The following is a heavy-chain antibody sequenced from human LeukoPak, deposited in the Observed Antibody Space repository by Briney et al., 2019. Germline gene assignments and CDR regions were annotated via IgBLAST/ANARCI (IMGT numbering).Heavy chain of an antibody. CDR1: GFSFNRNS. D-gene: IGHD4-23*01. V-gene: IGHV3-74*01. J-gene: IGHJ4*02. Sequence: GGSLRLSCAASGFSFNRNSMNWVRQAPGKGLVWVSRIASDGSSTTYADSVKGRFSISRDNAKNTLYLQMNSLRVEDTAVYYCARGRPHGNDYWGQGTLVTVSS. CDR2: IASDGSST. CDR3: ARGRPHGNDY.